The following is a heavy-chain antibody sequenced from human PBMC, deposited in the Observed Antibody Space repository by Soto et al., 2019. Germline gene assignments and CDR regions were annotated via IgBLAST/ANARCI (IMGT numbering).Heavy chain of an antibody. CDR1: GFTFSNYA. Sequence: EVQLLESGGGLVQPGGSLRLSCAASGFTFSNYAMGRVRQAPGEGLEWVSAISGSGTTTYTADSVKGRFTISRDNSENTLYLHMNSLRAEDTAIYYCTKFFVETGGSSGWPWSFHYWGQGSLVTVSS. CDR2: ISGSGTTT. V-gene: IGHV3-23*01. D-gene: IGHD6-25*01. CDR3: TKFFVETGGSSGWPWSFHY. J-gene: IGHJ4*02.